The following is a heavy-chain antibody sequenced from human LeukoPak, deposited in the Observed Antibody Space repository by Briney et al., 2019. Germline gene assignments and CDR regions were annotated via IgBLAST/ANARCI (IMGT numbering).Heavy chain of an antibody. J-gene: IGHJ5*02. Sequence: SETLFLTCSVSGGSISGYHWNWIRQSPGKGLQWIANIFYTGNADYNPSLRSRVAISLDTSKIKVSLILTSVTAADTAIYYCARRTYCSGGRCYGEYWFDPWGPGILVTVSS. V-gene: IGHV4-59*08. D-gene: IGHD2-15*01. CDR3: ARRTYCSGGRCYGEYWFDP. CDR1: GGSISGYH. CDR2: IFYTGNA.